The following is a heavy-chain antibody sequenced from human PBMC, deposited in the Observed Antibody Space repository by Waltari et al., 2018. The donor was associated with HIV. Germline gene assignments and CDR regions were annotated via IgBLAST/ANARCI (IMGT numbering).Heavy chain of an antibody. D-gene: IGHD1-7*01. CDR1: GGTFSSYT. Sequence: QVQLVQSGAEVKKPESSVKVSCKASGGTFSSYTISWVRQAPGQGLEWMGRSIPSLGIANYAQKFQGRVTITADKSTSTAYMELSSLRSEDTAVYYGASYTGTTDYYYGMDVWGQGTTVTVSS. CDR2: SIPSLGIA. CDR3: ASYTGTTDYYYGMDV. V-gene: IGHV1-69*02. J-gene: IGHJ6*02.